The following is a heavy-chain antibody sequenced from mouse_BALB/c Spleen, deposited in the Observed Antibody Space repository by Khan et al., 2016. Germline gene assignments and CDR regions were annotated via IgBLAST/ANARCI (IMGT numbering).Heavy chain of an antibody. CDR2: ILPGSGYS. CDR3: ARAWYSMDY. CDR1: GYTFSNYW. V-gene: IGHV1-9*01. Sequence: QVQLQQSGAELMKPGASVKISCKATGYTFSNYWIEWVKQRPGHGLEWIGAILPGSGYSNSNENFKGKATFTADASSNTAYMQLIRLTSEDSAVYSLARAWYSMDYWGQGTAVTVSS. J-gene: IGHJ4*01.